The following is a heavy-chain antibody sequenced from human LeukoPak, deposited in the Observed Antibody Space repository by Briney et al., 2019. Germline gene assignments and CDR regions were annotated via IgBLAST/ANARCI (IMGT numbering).Heavy chain of an antibody. CDR1: GFTLSSYG. V-gene: IGHV3-30*02. Sequence: GGSLRLSCAASGFTLSSYGMHWGRQAPGRGLEWVAFIRYDGSNKYYADSVKGRFTISRDNSKNTLYLQMKSLRVEDTAVYYCAPRSTQTWGQGTLVTVSS. J-gene: IGHJ5*02. CDR3: APRSTQT. D-gene: IGHD2-15*01. CDR2: IRYDGSNK.